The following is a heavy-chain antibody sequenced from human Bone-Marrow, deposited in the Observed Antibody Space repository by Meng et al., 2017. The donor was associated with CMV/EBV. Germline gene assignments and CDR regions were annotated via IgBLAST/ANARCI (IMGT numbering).Heavy chain of an antibody. V-gene: IGHV3-30*02. CDR2: IQYDGSEK. D-gene: IGHD3-3*01. J-gene: IGHJ6*02. Sequence: GESLKISCAASGFTFSSYVMHWVRQAPGKGLEWVAFIQYDGSEKYYADSVKGRFTISRDNSKNTLYLQMNSLRAEDTAVYYCAKDWSSPQFLEWLVPFYGMDVWGQGTTVTVSS. CDR1: GFTFSSYV. CDR3: AKDWSSPQFLEWLVPFYGMDV.